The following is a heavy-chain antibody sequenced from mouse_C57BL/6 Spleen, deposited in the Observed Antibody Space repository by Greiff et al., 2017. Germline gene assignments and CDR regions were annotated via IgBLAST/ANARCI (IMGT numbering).Heavy chain of an antibody. CDR3: AREGANYGYDDCDY. D-gene: IGHD2-2*01. Sequence: QVHVKQPGTELVKPGASVKLSCKASGYTFTSYWMHWVKQRPGQGLEWIGNINPSNGGTNYNEKFKSKATLTVDKSSSTAYMQLSSLTSEDSAVYYCAREGANYGYDDCDYWGQGTTLTVSS. CDR1: GYTFTSYW. CDR2: INPSNGGT. J-gene: IGHJ2*01. V-gene: IGHV1-53*01.